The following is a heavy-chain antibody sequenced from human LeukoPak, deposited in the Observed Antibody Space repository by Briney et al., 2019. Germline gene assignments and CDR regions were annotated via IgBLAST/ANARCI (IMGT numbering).Heavy chain of an antibody. J-gene: IGHJ6*03. CDR2: IKQDGSEK. Sequence: GGSLRLSCAASGFSFSSYWMSWVRQAPGKGLEWVANIKQDGSEKNYVDSVKGRFTISRDNAKNSLYLQMNSLRAEDTAVYYCARGGCSSTSCYYMDVWGEGTTVTVSS. V-gene: IGHV3-7*01. D-gene: IGHD2-2*01. CDR3: ARGGCSSTSCYYMDV. CDR1: GFSFSSYW.